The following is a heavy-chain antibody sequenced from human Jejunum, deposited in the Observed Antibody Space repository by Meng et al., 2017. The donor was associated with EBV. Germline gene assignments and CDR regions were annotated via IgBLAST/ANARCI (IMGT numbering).Heavy chain of an antibody. CDR2: IYYSGST. J-gene: IGHJ4*02. V-gene: IGHV4-4*02. D-gene: IGHD2-21*02. CDR3: VRGGDYCLVY. CDR1: GDSIDSRTW. Sequence: QVQLPGSGQGLGKPSGTLSLTCAVFGDSIDSRTWWSWVRQSPERGLEWIGEIYYSGSTNYNPSLKSRVTILVDRSENHFSLHLSSVTAADTAVYYCVRGGDYCLVYWGQGTLVTVSS.